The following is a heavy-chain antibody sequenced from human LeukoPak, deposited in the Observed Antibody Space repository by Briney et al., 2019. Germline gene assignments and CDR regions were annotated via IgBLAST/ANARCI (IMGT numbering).Heavy chain of an antibody. Sequence: SVKVSCKASGGSFSTYMISWVRQSPGQGLEWLGGIIAVFGTPHYAQKFKGGLTITADESTSTAYMELSSLRSEDTALYYCAVLYYDSSDSSTLFDYWGQGSLVTVSS. V-gene: IGHV1-69*13. CDR2: IIAVFGTP. D-gene: IGHD3-22*01. J-gene: IGHJ4*02. CDR3: AVLYYDSSDSSTLFDY. CDR1: GGSFSTYM.